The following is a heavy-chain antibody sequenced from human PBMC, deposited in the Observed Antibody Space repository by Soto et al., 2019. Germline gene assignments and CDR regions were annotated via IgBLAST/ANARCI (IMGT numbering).Heavy chain of an antibody. V-gene: IGHV1-69*06. Sequence: GASVKVSCKASGVTFSSYAISWVRQAPGQGLEWMGGIIPIFGTANYAQKFQGRVTITADKSTSTAYMELSSLRSEDTAVYYCASQYYYDSSGYSNYGMDVWGQGTTVTVS. CDR1: GVTFSSYA. CDR3: ASQYYYDSSGYSNYGMDV. D-gene: IGHD3-22*01. J-gene: IGHJ6*02. CDR2: IIPIFGTA.